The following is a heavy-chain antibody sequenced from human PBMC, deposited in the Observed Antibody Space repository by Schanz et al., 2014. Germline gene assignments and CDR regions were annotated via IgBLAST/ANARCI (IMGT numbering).Heavy chain of an antibody. CDR1: TSIFNHAW. Sequence: EVQLVESGGGLVKPGGSLRLSCAASTSIFNHAWMSWVRQAPGKGLEWLGRIKSKTDGETTDYAAPVKGRFSISRDDSQSTLYLQMNSLKIEDTAVYYCATASSPVREAGAGSSFHIWGQGTLVT. CDR3: ATASSPVREAGAGSSFHI. J-gene: IGHJ4*02. V-gene: IGHV3-15*01. D-gene: IGHD6-13*01. CDR2: IKSKTDGETT.